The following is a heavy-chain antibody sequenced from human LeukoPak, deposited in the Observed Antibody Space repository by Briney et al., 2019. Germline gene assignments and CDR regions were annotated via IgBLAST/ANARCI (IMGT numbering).Heavy chain of an antibody. Sequence: ASVKVSCKASGYTFDSYALHWVRQAPGQSPEWLGFLNPGSGNPKYSQKFQDRLTLARDTTANTAYMELRSLRSEDTALYYCVRGGNEYVWGSFRFDYWGQGTQVAVSS. CDR3: VRGGNEYVWGSFRFDY. J-gene: IGHJ4*02. D-gene: IGHD3-16*02. CDR1: GYTFDSYA. V-gene: IGHV1-3*01. CDR2: LNPGSGNP.